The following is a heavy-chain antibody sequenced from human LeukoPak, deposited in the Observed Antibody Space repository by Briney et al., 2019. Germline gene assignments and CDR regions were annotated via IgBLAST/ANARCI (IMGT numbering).Heavy chain of an antibody. D-gene: IGHD6-13*01. V-gene: IGHV1-2*06. J-gene: IGHJ4*02. CDR3: ARGPRGLQQPPFDY. CDR2: INPNSGGT. Sequence: GASVKVSCKASGYTFTGYYMHWVRQAPGQGLEWMGLINPNSGGTNYAQKFQGRVTMTRDTSISTAYMELSRLRSDYTAVYYCARGPRGLQQPPFDYWGQGTLVTVSS. CDR1: GYTFTGYY.